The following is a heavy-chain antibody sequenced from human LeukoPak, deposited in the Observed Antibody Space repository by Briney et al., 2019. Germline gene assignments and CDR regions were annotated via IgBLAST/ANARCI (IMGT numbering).Heavy chain of an antibody. J-gene: IGHJ4*02. D-gene: IGHD3-10*01. CDR1: GFTFSNAW. CDR3: AKDSGWSYYGSGSYEDFYFDY. CDR2: ISYDGSNK. V-gene: IGHV3-30*18. Sequence: GGSLRLSCAASGFTFSNAWMSWVRQAPGKGLEWVAVISYDGSNKYYADSVKGRFTISRDNSKNTLYLQMNSLRAEDTAVYYCAKDSGWSYYGSGSYEDFYFDYWGQGTLVTVSS.